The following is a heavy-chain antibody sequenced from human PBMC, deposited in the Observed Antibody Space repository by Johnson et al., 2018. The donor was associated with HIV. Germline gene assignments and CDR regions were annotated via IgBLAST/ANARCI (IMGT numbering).Heavy chain of an antibody. D-gene: IGHD3-3*01. CDR1: GSTLSEHA. CDR3: ARDNLATPFGAFDF. J-gene: IGHJ3*01. CDR2: MSSDGSTN. V-gene: IGHV3-30*04. Sequence: QVQLVESGGGVVQPGRPLRLSCIASGSTLSEHAMHWVRQAPGKGLDWVAVMSSDGSTNYYSDFVVGRFTISRDSSKNTLYLHMNSLSAEDRAVYYCARDNLATPFGAFDFWGQGTMVIVSS.